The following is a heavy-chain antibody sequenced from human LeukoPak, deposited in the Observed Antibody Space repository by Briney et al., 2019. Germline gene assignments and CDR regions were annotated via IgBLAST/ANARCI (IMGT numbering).Heavy chain of an antibody. D-gene: IGHD6-13*01. Sequence: SVKVSCKASGGTFSSYAISWVRQAPGQGLEWMGGIIPIFGTANYAQKFQGRVTITTDESTSTAYMELSSLRPEDTAVYYCAITYSSSWSSGIDPWGQGTLVTVSS. CDR1: GGTFSSYA. CDR2: IIPIFGTA. J-gene: IGHJ5*02. CDR3: AITYSSSWSSGIDP. V-gene: IGHV1-69*05.